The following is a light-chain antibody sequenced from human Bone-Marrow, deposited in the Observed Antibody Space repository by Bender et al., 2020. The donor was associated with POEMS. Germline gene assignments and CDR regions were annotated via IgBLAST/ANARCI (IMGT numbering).Light chain of an antibody. Sequence: SYVLTQPPSVSVAPGQTAKITCGGHSIGNRAVHWYQQKPCQAPVVVVYDDTARPSGIPERFSGSNSENTATLTISRVEAGDEADYSCQVWDSTFDHPFFGGGTKLTVL. V-gene: IGLV3-21*02. CDR2: DDT. J-gene: IGLJ2*01. CDR3: QVWDSTFDHPF. CDR1: SIGNRA.